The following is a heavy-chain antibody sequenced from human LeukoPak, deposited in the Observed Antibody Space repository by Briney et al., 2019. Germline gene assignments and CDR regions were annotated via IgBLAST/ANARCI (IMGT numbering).Heavy chain of an antibody. Sequence: SETLSLTCTVSGYSISSGYYWGWIRQPPGKGLEWIGSIYHSGSTYYNPSLKSRLTISVETSKNQFSLKLKSVTAADTAVYYCARGGYYGSGNDFRFDPWGQGTLVTVSS. J-gene: IGHJ5*02. CDR2: IYHSGST. D-gene: IGHD3-10*01. CDR3: ARGGYYGSGNDFRFDP. CDR1: GYSISSGYY. V-gene: IGHV4-38-2*02.